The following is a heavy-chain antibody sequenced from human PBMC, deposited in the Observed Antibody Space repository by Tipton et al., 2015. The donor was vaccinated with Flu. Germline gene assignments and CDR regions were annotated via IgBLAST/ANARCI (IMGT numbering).Heavy chain of an antibody. CDR1: GGSISSYY. Sequence: TLSLTCTVSGGSISSYYWSWIRQPAGKGLEWIGRIYTSGSTNYNPSLKSRVTMSVDTSKNQFSLKLSSVTAADTAVYYCARVGDGDFREDVVVPAAINYYYYYGMDVWGQGTTVTVFS. CDR2: IYTSGST. CDR3: ARVGDGDFREDVVVPAAINYYYYYGMDV. V-gene: IGHV4-4*07. J-gene: IGHJ6*02. D-gene: IGHD2-2*01.